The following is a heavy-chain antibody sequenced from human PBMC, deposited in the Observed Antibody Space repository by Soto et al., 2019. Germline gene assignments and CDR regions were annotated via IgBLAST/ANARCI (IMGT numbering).Heavy chain of an antibody. D-gene: IGHD5-18*01. V-gene: IGHV3-15*01. Sequence: EVQLVESGGGLVKPGGSLRLSCAASGFTFSNAWMSWVRQAPGKGLEWVGRIKSKTDGGTTDYAAPVKGRFTISRDDSKSTLYLQMNSLKTEDTAVYYCTTGTAMAMGAFDIWGQGTMVTVSS. CDR2: IKSKTDGGTT. CDR1: GFTFSNAW. J-gene: IGHJ3*02. CDR3: TTGTAMAMGAFDI.